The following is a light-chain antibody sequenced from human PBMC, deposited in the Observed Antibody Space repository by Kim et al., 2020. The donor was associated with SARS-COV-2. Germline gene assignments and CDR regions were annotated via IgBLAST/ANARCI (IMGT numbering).Light chain of an antibody. CDR3: QQYGSSPYN. CDR1: QSGQSVSSNY. Sequence: GERATLSCRASQSGQSVSSNYLAWYQQKPGQAPRLLIYGASSRATGIPDRFSGSGSGTDFTLTISRLEPEDFAVYYCQQYGSSPYNFGQGTKLEIK. V-gene: IGKV3-20*01. J-gene: IGKJ2*01. CDR2: GAS.